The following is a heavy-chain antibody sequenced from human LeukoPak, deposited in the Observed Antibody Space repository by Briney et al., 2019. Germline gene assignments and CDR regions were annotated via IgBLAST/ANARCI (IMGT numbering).Heavy chain of an antibody. CDR2: ISSSSSEI. CDR3: ARDTHSGSSWDPFDY. Sequence: GGSLRLSCAASGFTFSSYRMNWVRQAPGKGLEWVSSISSSSSEIYYADSVKGRFTISRDNAKNSLYLQMNSLRVEDTAVYYCARDTHSGSSWDPFDYWGQGNLVTVSS. D-gene: IGHD6-13*01. J-gene: IGHJ4*02. V-gene: IGHV3-21*01. CDR1: GFTFSSYR.